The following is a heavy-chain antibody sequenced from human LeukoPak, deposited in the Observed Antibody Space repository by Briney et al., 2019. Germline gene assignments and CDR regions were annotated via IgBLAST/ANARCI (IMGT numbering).Heavy chain of an antibody. CDR1: GYSFTTYW. CDR3: VRQRGSSGTINHFDP. J-gene: IGHJ5*02. CDR2: IYPDDSDS. V-gene: IGHV5-51*01. Sequence: GESLKISCETSGYSFTTYWIGWVRQMPGTGLEWVGAIYPDDSDSRYSPSFQGQVVISADRSIRTAYLQWNSLKTSDTAMSYCVRQRGSSGTINHFDPWGQGTLVNVSS. D-gene: IGHD3-10*01.